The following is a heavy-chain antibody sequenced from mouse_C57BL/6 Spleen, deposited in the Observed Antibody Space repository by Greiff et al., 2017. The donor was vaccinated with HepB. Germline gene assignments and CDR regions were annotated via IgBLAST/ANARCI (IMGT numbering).Heavy chain of an antibody. CDR3: DRGTATVVDYAMDY. J-gene: IGHJ4*01. V-gene: IGHV2-2*01. Sequence: VMLVESGPGLVQPSQSLSITCTVSGFSLTSYGVHWVRQSPGKGLEWLGVIWSGGSTDYNAAFISRLSISKDNSKSQVFFKMNSLQADDTAIYYCDRGTATVVDYAMDYWGQGTSVTVSS. CDR1: GFSLTSYG. D-gene: IGHD1-1*01. CDR2: IWSGGST.